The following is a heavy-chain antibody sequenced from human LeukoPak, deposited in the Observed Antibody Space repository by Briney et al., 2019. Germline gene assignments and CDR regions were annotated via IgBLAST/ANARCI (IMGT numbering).Heavy chain of an antibody. V-gene: IGHV4-39*01. CDR3: ARHPLEYYYDRSGYYSNYYYYGMDV. J-gene: IGHJ6*02. CDR2: IYYSGST. Sequence: SETLSLTCTVSGGSISSSSYYWGWIRQPPGKGLEWIGSIYYSGSTYYNPSLKSRVTISVDTSKNQFSLKLSSVTAADTAVYYCARHPLEYYYDRSGYYSNYYYYGMDVWGQGTTVTVSS. D-gene: IGHD3-22*01. CDR1: GGSISSSSYY.